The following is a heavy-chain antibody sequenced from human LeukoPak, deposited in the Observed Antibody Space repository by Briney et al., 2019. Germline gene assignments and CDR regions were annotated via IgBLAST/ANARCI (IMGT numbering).Heavy chain of an antibody. CDR2: IYNNGYSGST. D-gene: IGHD3-3*02. J-gene: IGHJ5*02. CDR1: GGSISSYY. CDR3: AGHPRISWFDP. V-gene: IGHV4-59*08. Sequence: SETLSLTCAVYGGSISSYYWSWIRQPPGKGLEWIGYIYNNGYSGSTNYNPSLKSRVTISVDTSKGQFSLKLTSVTAADTAVYYCAGHPRISWFDPWGQGTLVTVSS.